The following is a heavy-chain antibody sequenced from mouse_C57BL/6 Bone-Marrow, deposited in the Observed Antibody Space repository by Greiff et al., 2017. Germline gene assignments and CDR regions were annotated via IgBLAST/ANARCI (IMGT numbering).Heavy chain of an antibody. Sequence: QVQLQQSGAELARPGASVKMSCKASGYTFTSYTMHWVKQRPGQGLEWIGYINPSSGYTKYNQKFKDKATLTADKSSSTACMQLSSLTSEDSAVYYCARWGVAYWYFDVWGTGTTVTVSS. CDR3: ARWGVAYWYFDV. CDR2: INPSSGYT. V-gene: IGHV1-4*01. CDR1: GYTFTSYT. J-gene: IGHJ1*03.